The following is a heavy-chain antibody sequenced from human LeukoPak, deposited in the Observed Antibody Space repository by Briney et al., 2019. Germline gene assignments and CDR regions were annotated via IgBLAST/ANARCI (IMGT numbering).Heavy chain of an antibody. V-gene: IGHV3-21*01. Sequence: SGGSLRLSCAASGFTFSSYSMNWVRQAPGKGLEWVSSISSSSSYIYYADSVKGRFTISRDNAKNSLYLQMNSLRAEDTAVYYCAREGIAVAGPIDYWGQGTLVTVSS. J-gene: IGHJ4*02. CDR2: ISSSSSYI. CDR1: GFTFSSYS. D-gene: IGHD6-19*01. CDR3: AREGIAVAGPIDY.